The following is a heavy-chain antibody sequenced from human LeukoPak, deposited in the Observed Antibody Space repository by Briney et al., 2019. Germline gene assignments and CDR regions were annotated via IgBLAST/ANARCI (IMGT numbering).Heavy chain of an antibody. D-gene: IGHD1-14*01. CDR2: IIPIFGTA. V-gene: IGHV1-69*13. Sequence: GASVKVSCKASGGTFSSYAISWVRQAPGQGLEWMGGIIPIFGTANYAQKFQGRVTITADESTSTAYMELSSLRSEDTAVYYCARARPPLEPYYYYYGMDVWGQGTTVTVSS. J-gene: IGHJ6*02. CDR1: GGTFSSYA. CDR3: ARARPPLEPYYYYYGMDV.